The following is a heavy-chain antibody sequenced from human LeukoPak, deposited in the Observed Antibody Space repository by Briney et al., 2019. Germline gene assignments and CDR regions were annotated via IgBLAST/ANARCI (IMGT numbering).Heavy chain of an antibody. Sequence: GGSLRLSCAASGFTFSDYYMSWIRQAPGKGLEWVSFISSSGSTIYYADSVKGRFTISRDNAKNSLYLQMNSLRAEDTAVYYCALGEGYYYYYGMDVWGQGTTVTVSS. CDR3: ALGEGYYYYYGMDV. V-gene: IGHV3-11*01. CDR1: GFTFSDYY. J-gene: IGHJ6*02. D-gene: IGHD3-10*01. CDR2: ISSSGSTI.